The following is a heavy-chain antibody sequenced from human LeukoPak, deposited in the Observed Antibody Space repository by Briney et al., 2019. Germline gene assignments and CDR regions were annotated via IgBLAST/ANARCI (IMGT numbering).Heavy chain of an antibody. D-gene: IGHD3-22*01. V-gene: IGHV1-69*05. CDR1: GGTFSSYA. CDR3: ARTRYYDSSGGDY. J-gene: IGHJ4*02. CDR2: IILIFGTA. Sequence: GASVKVSCKASGGTFSSYAISWVRQAPGQGLEWMGRIILIFGTANYAQKFQGRVTITTDESTSTAYMELSSLRSEDTAVYYCARTRYYDSSGGDYWGQGTLVTVSS.